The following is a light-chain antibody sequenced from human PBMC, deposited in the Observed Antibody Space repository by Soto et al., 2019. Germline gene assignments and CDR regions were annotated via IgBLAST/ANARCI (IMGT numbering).Light chain of an antibody. CDR3: QQYNNWPLT. Sequence: IVMTQSPATLSVSPGERATLSCRASQSITGNLTWYQQKPGQAPRLLIYDASTRATGIPARFSGSGSGTEFTLTISSLQSEDFAVYYCQQYNNWPLTFGGGTKVDI. CDR1: QSITGN. CDR2: DAS. J-gene: IGKJ4*01. V-gene: IGKV3-15*01.